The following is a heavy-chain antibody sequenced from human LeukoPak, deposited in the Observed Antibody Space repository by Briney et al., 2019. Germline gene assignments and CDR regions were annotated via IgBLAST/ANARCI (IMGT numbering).Heavy chain of an antibody. Sequence: APVKVSCNSSGYPFTSYAMHSVRQAPGQRLESMGWINAGNGNTKYSQKFQGRVTITRDTSASTAYMELSSLRSEDTAVYYCARDPGYSSSWYEDYFDYWGQGTLVTVSS. D-gene: IGHD6-13*01. CDR2: INAGNGNT. J-gene: IGHJ4*02. CDR1: GYPFTSYA. V-gene: IGHV1-3*01. CDR3: ARDPGYSSSWYEDYFDY.